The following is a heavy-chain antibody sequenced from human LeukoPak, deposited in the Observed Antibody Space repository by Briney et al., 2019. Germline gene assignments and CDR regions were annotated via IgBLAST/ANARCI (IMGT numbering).Heavy chain of an antibody. J-gene: IGHJ3*01. CDR2: ISSSSSYI. CDR3: ARDPRELHYYGSSGYCV. V-gene: IGHV3-21*01. Sequence: GGSLRLSCAASGFTFSSYSMNWVRQAPGKGLEWVSSISSSSSYIYYADSVKGRSTISRDNAKNSLYLQMNSLRAEDTAVYYCARDPRELHYYGSSGYCVWGQGTMVTVS. D-gene: IGHD3-22*01. CDR1: GFTFSSYS.